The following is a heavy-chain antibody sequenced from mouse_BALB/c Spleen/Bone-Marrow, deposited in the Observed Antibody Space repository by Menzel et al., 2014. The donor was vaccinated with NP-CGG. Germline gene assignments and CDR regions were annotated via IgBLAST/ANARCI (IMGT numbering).Heavy chain of an antibody. J-gene: IGHJ2*01. CDR1: GFNIXDTY. V-gene: IGHV14-3*02. CDR2: IDPANGNT. Sequence: EVQLQQSGAEVVKPGASVKLSCTASGFNIXDTYMHWVKQRPEQGLEWIGRIDPANGNTKYDPKFQGKTTITADTSSNTAYLQLSSLTSEDTAVYYCARYDYGVYFDYWGQGTTLTVSS. D-gene: IGHD2-4*01. CDR3: ARYDYGVYFDY.